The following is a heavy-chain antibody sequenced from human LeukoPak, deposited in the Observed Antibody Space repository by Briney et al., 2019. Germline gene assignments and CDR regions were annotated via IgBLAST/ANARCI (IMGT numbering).Heavy chain of an antibody. Sequence: PSETLSLTCTVSGGSISSYYWSWIRQPPGKGLEWIGYIYYSGSTNYNPSLKSRVTISVDTSKNQFSLKLSSVTAADTAVYYCARHRHGYNLLWGQGTLVTVSS. CDR3: ARHRHGYNLL. CDR1: GGSISSYY. D-gene: IGHD5-24*01. CDR2: IYYSGST. J-gene: IGHJ4*02. V-gene: IGHV4-59*08.